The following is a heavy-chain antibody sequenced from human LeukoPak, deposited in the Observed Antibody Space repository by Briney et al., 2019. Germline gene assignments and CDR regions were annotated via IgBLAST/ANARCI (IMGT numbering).Heavy chain of an antibody. V-gene: IGHV3-11*05. J-gene: IGHJ4*02. CDR2: ISKSSSST. CDR1: GFSFNDYY. Sequence: GGSLRLSCAASGFSFNDYYMSWIRQAPGKGLEWVSYISKSSSSTNYADSVKGRFSISRDNAKNSLYLQLNSLTVEDTAVYYCARVRNSGSPLDYWGQGTLVTVSS. CDR3: ARVRNSGSPLDY. D-gene: IGHD3-10*01.